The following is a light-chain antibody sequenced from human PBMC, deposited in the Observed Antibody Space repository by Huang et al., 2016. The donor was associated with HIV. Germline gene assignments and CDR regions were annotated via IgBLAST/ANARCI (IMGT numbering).Light chain of an antibody. J-gene: IGKJ5*01. Sequence: ERVMTQSPATLSVAPGERVTLSCRASHSVSSNLAWYQQKPGQAPRLRIHGASTSATGIPARFSGSGSGTEFTLAISSLQSEDSGVYFCQQYDNWPLTFGQGTRLEIK. CDR2: GAS. V-gene: IGKV3-15*01. CDR1: HSVSSN. CDR3: QQYDNWPLT.